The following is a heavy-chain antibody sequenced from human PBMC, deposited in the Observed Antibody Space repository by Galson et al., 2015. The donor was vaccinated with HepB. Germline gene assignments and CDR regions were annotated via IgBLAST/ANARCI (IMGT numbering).Heavy chain of an antibody. CDR2: ISSSSSYI. Sequence: SLRLSCAASGFTFSSYSMNWVRQAPGKGLEWVSSISSSSSYIYYADSVKGRFTISRDNAKNSLYLQMNSLRAEDTTVYYCASTSQNKRGYSYGQAHNWFDPWGQGTLVTVSS. CDR3: ASTSQNKRGYSYGQAHNWFDP. J-gene: IGHJ5*02. D-gene: IGHD5-18*01. CDR1: GFTFSSYS. V-gene: IGHV3-21*01.